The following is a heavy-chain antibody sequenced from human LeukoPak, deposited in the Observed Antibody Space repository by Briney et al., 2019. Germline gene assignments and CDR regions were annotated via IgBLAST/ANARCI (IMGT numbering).Heavy chain of an antibody. D-gene: IGHD2-15*01. Sequence: GGSLRLSCAASGFTLSNYWMHWVRQAPGKGLVWVSRVKGDGSITAYADSVKGRFTISRDIAKNTVYLQMNSLRVDDTAVYYCGRTSGGPEYWGQGTLVTVCS. CDR2: VKGDGSIT. CDR3: GRTSGGPEY. V-gene: IGHV3-74*01. CDR1: GFTLSNYW. J-gene: IGHJ4*02.